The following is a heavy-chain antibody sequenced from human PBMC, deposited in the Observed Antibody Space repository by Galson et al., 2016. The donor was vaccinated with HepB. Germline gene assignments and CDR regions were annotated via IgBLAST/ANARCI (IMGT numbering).Heavy chain of an antibody. Sequence: TLSLTCAVSGGSISSGGYNWSWIRQRPGKGLEWIGYIHYSGSTYYNPPLKSRVTMSIDTSNNQFSLKLRSMTAADTAEYYCAQFSRGTERRCFDSWGQGNLVTVSS. D-gene: IGHD3-10*01. J-gene: IGHJ4*02. CDR2: IHYSGST. CDR1: GGSISSGGYN. CDR3: AQFSRGTERRCFDS. V-gene: IGHV4-31*11.